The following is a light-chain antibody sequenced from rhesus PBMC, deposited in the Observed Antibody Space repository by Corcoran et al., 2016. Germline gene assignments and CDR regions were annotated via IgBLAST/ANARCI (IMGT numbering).Light chain of an antibody. J-gene: IGKJ1*01. V-gene: IGKV7-13*01. CDR3: LQSKNFPRT. CDR1: QSVHFFGTNL. Sequence: DIVLTPSPASLAVSPGQRATITCRASQSVHFFGTNLIHWFQQKPGQPPKRLIYQESHKATGVPARFGGSGSGTDCTLTMHPVEADDAADYFCLQSKNFPRTFGQGTKVEIK. CDR2: QES.